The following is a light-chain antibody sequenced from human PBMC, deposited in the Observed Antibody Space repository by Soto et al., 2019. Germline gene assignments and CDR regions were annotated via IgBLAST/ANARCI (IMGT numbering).Light chain of an antibody. J-gene: IGKJ3*01. CDR1: QSVSSH. CDR3: QQRSNWRVT. CDR2: DAA. V-gene: IGKV3-11*01. Sequence: EIMLTQSPATLSLSPGGRGTLSCRTRQSVSSHLASYQQKPGQAPRLLLYDAANTATGIPATFSGSRSWTDFTPTIISLEPEDFAVYYCQQRSNWRVTFGPGTKVDIK.